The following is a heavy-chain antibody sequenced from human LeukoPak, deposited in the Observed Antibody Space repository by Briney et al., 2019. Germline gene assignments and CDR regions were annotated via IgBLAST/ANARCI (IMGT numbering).Heavy chain of an antibody. D-gene: IGHD6-19*01. CDR3: ARDRIAVVGGFDY. CDR2: IYYSGST. J-gene: IGHJ4*02. V-gene: IGHV4-59*01. Sequence: PSETLSLTCTVSGGSISSYYWSWIRQPPGKGLEWIGYIYYSGSTNYNPSLKSRVTISVDTSKNQFSLKLSSVTAADMAVYYCARDRIAVVGGFDYWGQGTLVTVSS. CDR1: GGSISSYY.